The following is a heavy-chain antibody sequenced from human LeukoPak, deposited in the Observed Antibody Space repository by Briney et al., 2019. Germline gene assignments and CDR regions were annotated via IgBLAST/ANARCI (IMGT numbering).Heavy chain of an antibody. V-gene: IGHV4-39*07. Sequence: SETLSLTCTVSGGSISSSSYYWGWIRQPPGKGLEWIGSIYYSGSTYYNPSLKSRVTISVDRSKNQFSLKLSSVTAADTAVYYCAREDDSGNINNDWFDPWGQGTLVTVSS. J-gene: IGHJ5*02. CDR1: GGSISSSSYY. CDR2: IYYSGST. CDR3: AREDDSGNINNDWFDP. D-gene: IGHD1-26*01.